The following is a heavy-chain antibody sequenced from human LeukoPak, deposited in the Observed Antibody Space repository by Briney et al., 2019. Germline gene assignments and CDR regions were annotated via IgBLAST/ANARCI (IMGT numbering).Heavy chain of an antibody. CDR2: ISSSSSAI. J-gene: IGHJ3*02. CDR1: GFTFRSYS. CDR3: VRARGYWVADAFDI. V-gene: IGHV3-48*04. Sequence: GGSLRLSCVTSGFTFRSYSMNWVRQAPGKGLELVSYISSSSSAIYYADSVKGRFTISRDNAKNSLYLQMNSLRAEDTAVYYCVRARGYWVADAFDIWGQGTMVTVSS. D-gene: IGHD2-8*02.